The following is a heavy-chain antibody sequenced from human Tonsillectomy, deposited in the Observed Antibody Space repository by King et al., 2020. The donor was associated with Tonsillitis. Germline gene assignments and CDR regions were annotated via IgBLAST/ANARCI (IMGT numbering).Heavy chain of an antibody. CDR2: INPDGSYT. CDR1: GFTFSNYW. CDR3: VGEGFGEL. V-gene: IGHV3-74*01. J-gene: IGHJ4*02. Sequence: VQLVESGGGSAQPGGSLRLSCAASGFTFSNYWMHWARQAPGKGLEWGSRINPDGSYTNYVDSVKGRFTISRDNAKNTLYMQMNSLRAEDTALYYCVGEGFGELWGQGTLVTVSS. D-gene: IGHD3-10*01.